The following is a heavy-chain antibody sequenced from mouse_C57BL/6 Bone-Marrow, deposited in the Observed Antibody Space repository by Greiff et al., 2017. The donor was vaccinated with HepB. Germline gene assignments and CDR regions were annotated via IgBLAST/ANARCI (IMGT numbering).Heavy chain of an antibody. D-gene: IGHD2-5*01. CDR3: ARDSNYPYFDY. CDR2: ISDGGSYT. Sequence: EVKVVESGGGLVKPGGSLKLSCAASGFTFSSYAMSWVRQTPEKRLEWVATISDGGSYTYYPDNVKGRFTISRDNAKNNLYLQMSHLKSEDTAMYYCARDSNYPYFDYWGQGTTLTVSS. CDR1: GFTFSSYA. J-gene: IGHJ2*01. V-gene: IGHV5-4*01.